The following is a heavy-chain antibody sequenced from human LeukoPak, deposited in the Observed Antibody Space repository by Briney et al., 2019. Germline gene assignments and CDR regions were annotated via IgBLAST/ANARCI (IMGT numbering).Heavy chain of an antibody. D-gene: IGHD2-15*01. CDR2: ISYDGSNK. J-gene: IGHJ5*02. CDR3: AKDLEDGNWFDP. Sequence: PGGSLRLSCAASGFTFSSYGMHWVRQAPGKGLEWVAVISYDGSNKYYADSVKGRFTISRDNYKNTLYLQMNSLRAEDTAVYYCAKDLEDGNWFDPWGQGTLVTVSS. CDR1: GFTFSSYG. V-gene: IGHV3-30*18.